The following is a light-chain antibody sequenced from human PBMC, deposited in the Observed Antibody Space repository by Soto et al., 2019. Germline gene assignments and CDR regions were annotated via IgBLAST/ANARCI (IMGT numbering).Light chain of an antibody. V-gene: IGKV3-11*01. J-gene: IGKJ1*01. Sequence: EIMLTQSPATLSLSPGERATLSCRASQSVGTFVAWFQQRPGQAPRVLIYDASSRATGIPVRFSGSGSGTDFTLTISSLEPEDFAVYYCQERSNWPRWTFGQGTKVE. CDR2: DAS. CDR1: QSVGTF. CDR3: QERSNWPRWT.